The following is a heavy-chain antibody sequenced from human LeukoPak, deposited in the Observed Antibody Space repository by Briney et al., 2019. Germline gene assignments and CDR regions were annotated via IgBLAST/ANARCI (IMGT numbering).Heavy chain of an antibody. Sequence: GGSLRLSCAASGFILSTYAMNWVRQAPGKGLECVSTISGSGKNTYYADPVKGRFTISRDSSKNTLYLQINSLRAEDTAVYYCVKGREAYSGSYTPFDSWGQGTRVTVSS. V-gene: IGHV3-23*01. CDR3: VKGREAYSGSYTPFDS. D-gene: IGHD1-26*01. CDR1: GFILSTYA. J-gene: IGHJ4*02. CDR2: ISGSGKNT.